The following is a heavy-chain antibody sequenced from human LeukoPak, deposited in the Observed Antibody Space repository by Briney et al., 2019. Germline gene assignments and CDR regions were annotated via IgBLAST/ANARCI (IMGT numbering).Heavy chain of an antibody. Sequence: HSGGPPRLSCAASGFTVSSNYMSWVRQAPGKGLEWVSVIYSGGSTYYADSVKGRFTISRDNSKNTLYLQMNSLRAEDTAVYYCARDYCSSTSCYGKDAFDIWGQGTMVTVSS. J-gene: IGHJ3*02. CDR1: GFTVSSNY. CDR2: IYSGGST. D-gene: IGHD2-2*01. CDR3: ARDYCSSTSCYGKDAFDI. V-gene: IGHV3-53*01.